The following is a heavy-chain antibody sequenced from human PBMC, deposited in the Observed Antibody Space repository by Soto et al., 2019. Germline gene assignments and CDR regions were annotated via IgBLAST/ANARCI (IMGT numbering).Heavy chain of an antibody. CDR3: ARGYYGILTGYPYYFDY. D-gene: IGHD3-9*01. J-gene: IGHJ4*02. CDR2: IIPIFGTA. Sequence: QVQLVQSGAEVKKPGSSVKVSCKASGGTFSSYAISWVRQAPGQGLEWMGGIIPIFGTANYAQKFQGRVTITADESTSTAYMELSSLRSEDTAVYYCARGYYGILTGYPYYFDYWGQGTLVTVSS. CDR1: GGTFSSYA. V-gene: IGHV1-69*01.